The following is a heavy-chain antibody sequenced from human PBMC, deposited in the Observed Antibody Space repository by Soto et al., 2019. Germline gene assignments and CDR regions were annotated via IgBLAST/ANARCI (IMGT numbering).Heavy chain of an antibody. Sequence: SETLSLTCTVSGGFISSSSYYWGWIRQPPGKGLEWIGSIYYSGSTYYNPSLKSRVTISVDTSKNQFSLYLQMNSLRAEDTAVYYCAREEWVAATPNWFDPWGQGTLVTVSS. CDR3: AREEWVAATPNWFDP. V-gene: IGHV4-39*02. CDR2: IYYSGST. D-gene: IGHD2-15*01. J-gene: IGHJ5*02. CDR1: GGFISSSSYY.